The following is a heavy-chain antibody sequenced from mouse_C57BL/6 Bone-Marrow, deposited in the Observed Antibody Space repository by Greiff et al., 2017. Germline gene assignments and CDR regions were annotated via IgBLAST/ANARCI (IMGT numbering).Heavy chain of an antibody. D-gene: IGHD1-1*01. CDR2: FYPGSGSI. CDR1: GYTFTEYT. CDR3: ARHEDFPHYYGSSAWFAY. Sequence: QVQLQQSGAELVKPGASVKLSCKASGYTFTEYTIHWVKQRSGQGLEWIGWFYPGSGSIKYNEKFKDKATLTADKSSSTVYMELSRLTSEDSAVYVCARHEDFPHYYGSSAWFAYWGQGTLVTVSA. V-gene: IGHV1-62-2*01. J-gene: IGHJ3*01.